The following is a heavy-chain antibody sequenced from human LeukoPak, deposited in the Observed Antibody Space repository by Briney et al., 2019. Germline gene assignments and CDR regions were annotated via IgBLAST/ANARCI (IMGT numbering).Heavy chain of an antibody. V-gene: IGHV3-13*01. D-gene: IGHD6-13*01. J-gene: IGHJ3*01. CDR1: GFTFNTYD. Sequence: PGGSLRLSCAASGFTFNTYDMHWVRHTTGKGLEWVAAIGTAGDTYYTGSVKGRFTISRDNAKNSLYLQMNSLRAGDTAIYYCTTGGAPAGYAFHLWGQGTVVTVSS. CDR3: TTGGAPAGYAFHL. CDR2: IGTAGDT.